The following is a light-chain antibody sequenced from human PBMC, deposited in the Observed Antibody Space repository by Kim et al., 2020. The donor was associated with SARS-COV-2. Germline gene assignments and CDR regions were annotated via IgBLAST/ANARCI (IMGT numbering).Light chain of an antibody. V-gene: IGKV1-17*03. CDR3: LQHNTYPWT. J-gene: IGKJ1*01. CDR1: QGINND. CDR2: AAS. Sequence: DIQMTQFPSAMSASVGDRVTITCRASQGINNDLAWFQQKPGKVPKRLIYAASSLHSGVPSRFSGGGSGTEVTLIITSLQPEDCAAFFCLQHNTYPWTFGQGTKVDSK.